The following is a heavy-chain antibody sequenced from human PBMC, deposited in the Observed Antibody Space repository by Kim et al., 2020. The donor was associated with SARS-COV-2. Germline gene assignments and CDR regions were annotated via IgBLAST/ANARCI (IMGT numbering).Heavy chain of an antibody. J-gene: IGHJ6*02. CDR3: ARDLTGVLGYGMDV. V-gene: IGHV3-33*01. Sequence: YAASIEGRFTISRDNSKNTLYLQMNSLSAEDTDVYYCARDLTGVLGYGMDVWGQGTTVTVSS. D-gene: IGHD7-27*01.